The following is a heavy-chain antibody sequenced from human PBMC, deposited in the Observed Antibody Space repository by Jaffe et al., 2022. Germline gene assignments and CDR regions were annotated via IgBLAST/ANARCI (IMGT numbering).Heavy chain of an antibody. Sequence: QVQLQESGPGLVKPSETLSLTCAVSGYSIGITYGWDWIRQPPGKGLEWIGSTFRSNTYPNPSLKSRLTISVDTSKNQFSLSLSSVTAADTAIYYCARREGGTTRRVDYWGQGTLVTVSS. CDR3: ARREGGTTRRVDY. CDR1: GYSIGITYG. D-gene: IGHD1-7*01. J-gene: IGHJ4*02. V-gene: IGHV4-38-2*01. CDR2: TFRSNT.